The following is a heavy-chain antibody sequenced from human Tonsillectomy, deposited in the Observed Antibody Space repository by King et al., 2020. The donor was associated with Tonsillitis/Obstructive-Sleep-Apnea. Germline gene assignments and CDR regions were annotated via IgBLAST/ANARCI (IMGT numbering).Heavy chain of an antibody. J-gene: IGHJ4*02. D-gene: IGHD2-2*01. Sequence: VQLQQWGAGLLKPSETLSLTCAVYGGSFSGYYWSWIRQPPGKGLEWIGEINHSGSTNYNPSLKSRVTISVDPSKNQFSLKLSSVTAADTAVYYCARVPDIVVVPAVTNGGGYFDYWGQGTLVTVSS. CDR2: INHSGST. CDR1: GGSFSGYY. V-gene: IGHV4-34*01. CDR3: ARVPDIVVVPAVTNGGGYFDY.